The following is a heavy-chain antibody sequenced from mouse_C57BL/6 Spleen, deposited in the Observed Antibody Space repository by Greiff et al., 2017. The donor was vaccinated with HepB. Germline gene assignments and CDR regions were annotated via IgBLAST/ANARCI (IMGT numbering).Heavy chain of an antibody. CDR3: ARRRSTMVTSGFAY. CDR1: GYTFTSYW. D-gene: IGHD2-2*01. CDR2: IYPSDSET. V-gene: IGHV1-61*01. Sequence: VQLQQPGAELVRPGSSVKLSCKASGYTFTSYWMDWVKQRPGQGLEWIGNIYPSDSETHYNQKFKDKATLTVDKSSSTAYMQLSSLTSEDSAVYYCARRRSTMVTSGFAYWGQGTLVTVSA. J-gene: IGHJ3*01.